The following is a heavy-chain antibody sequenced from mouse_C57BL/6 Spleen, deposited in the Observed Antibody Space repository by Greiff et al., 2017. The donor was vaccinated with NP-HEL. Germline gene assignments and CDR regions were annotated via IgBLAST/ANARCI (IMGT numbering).Heavy chain of an antibody. D-gene: IGHD1-1*01. J-gene: IGHJ4*01. V-gene: IGHV1-19*01. Sequence: VQLQQSGPVLVKPGASVKMSCKASGYTFTDYYMNWVKQSHGKSLEWIGVINPYNGGTSYNQKFKGKATLTVDKSSSTAYMELNSLTSGDSAVYYCARGPNYGSSYCYAMDYWGQGTSDTVSS. CDR3: ARGPNYGSSYCYAMDY. CDR2: INPYNGGT. CDR1: GYTFTDYY.